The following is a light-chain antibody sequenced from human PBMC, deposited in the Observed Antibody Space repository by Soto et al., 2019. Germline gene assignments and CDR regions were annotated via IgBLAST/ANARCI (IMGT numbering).Light chain of an antibody. CDR1: QSLSGGY. Sequence: IVLTQSPGTLSLSPGERATLSCRASQSLSGGYLAWFQQKPGQTPRLLIYSASNRATGIPDRFSGSGSGTDFTLTISRLEPEDFVVYYCQQNGSLPITFGQGTRLEIK. CDR3: QQNGSLPIT. V-gene: IGKV3-20*01. CDR2: SAS. J-gene: IGKJ5*01.